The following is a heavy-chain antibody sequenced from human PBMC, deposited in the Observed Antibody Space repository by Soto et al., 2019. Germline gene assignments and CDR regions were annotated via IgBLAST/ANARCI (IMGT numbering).Heavy chain of an antibody. Sequence: QVQLQESGPGLVKPSGTLSLTCAVSGGSISSSNWWNWVRQPPGKGLEWIGEIYHSGSTNYNPSLKSRVTISLDKSKNQFSLNLSSVTAADTAVYYCARDKARYYYGSGSSTLFHYWGQGTLVTVSS. D-gene: IGHD3-10*01. J-gene: IGHJ4*02. CDR1: GGSISSSNW. CDR2: IYHSGST. V-gene: IGHV4-4*02. CDR3: ARDKARYYYGSGSSTLFHY.